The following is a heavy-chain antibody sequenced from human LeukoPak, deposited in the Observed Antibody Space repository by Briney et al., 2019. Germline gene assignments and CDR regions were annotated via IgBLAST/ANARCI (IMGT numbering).Heavy chain of an antibody. CDR2: INHCGST. Sequence: SETLSLTCGVYGGPFSDHYWHWLRQPPGKGLEWIGEINHCGSTNYKSSLKSRVTMLVDTSKNQFALRLSSVTAEDTAAYYCARSRFLNMSPLDYWGQGTLVTVSS. CDR3: ARSRFLNMSPLDY. J-gene: IGHJ4*02. CDR1: GGPFSDHY. V-gene: IGHV4-34*01. D-gene: IGHD2/OR15-2a*01.